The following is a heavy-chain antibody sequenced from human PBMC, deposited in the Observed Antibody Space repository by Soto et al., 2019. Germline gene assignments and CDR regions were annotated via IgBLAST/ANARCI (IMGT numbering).Heavy chain of an antibody. D-gene: IGHD3-22*01. CDR2: TYYRSKWYN. CDR3: ARDTGAYYYDSSGYYFDY. CDR1: GDSVSSNSAA. Sequence: SQTLSLTCAISGDSVSSNSAAWNWIRQSPSRGLEWLGRTYYRSKWYNDYAVSVKSRITINPDTSKNQLSLQLNSVTPEDTAVYYCARDTGAYYYDSSGYYFDYWGQGTLVTVSS. V-gene: IGHV6-1*01. J-gene: IGHJ4*02.